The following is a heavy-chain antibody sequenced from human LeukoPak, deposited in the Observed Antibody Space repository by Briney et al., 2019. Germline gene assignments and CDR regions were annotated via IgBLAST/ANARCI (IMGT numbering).Heavy chain of an antibody. D-gene: IGHD2-2*01. Sequence: PSETLSLTCTVSGGSISSYYWSWIRQPPGKGLEWIGYINYSGSTNYNPSLKSRVTISVDTSKNQFSLKLSSVTAADTAVYYCARRVVVVPAAIDDAFDIWGQGTMVTVSS. V-gene: IGHV4-59*08. J-gene: IGHJ3*02. CDR1: GGSISSYY. CDR3: ARRVVVVPAAIDDAFDI. CDR2: INYSGST.